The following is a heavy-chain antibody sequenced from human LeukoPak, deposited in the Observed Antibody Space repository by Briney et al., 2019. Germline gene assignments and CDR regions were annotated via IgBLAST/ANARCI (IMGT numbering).Heavy chain of an antibody. CDR2: INPNSGGT. D-gene: IGHD3-10*01. V-gene: IGHV1-2*02. J-gene: IGHJ6*02. CDR1: GYTFTGYY. Sequence: ASVKVSCKASGYTFTGYYMHWVRQAPGQGLEWMGWINPNSGGTNYARKFQGRVTMTRDTSISTAYMELSRLRSDDTAVYYCARESAPSYYGSGSNVPATLYYYYGMDVWGQGTTVTVSS. CDR3: ARESAPSYYGSGSNVPATLYYYYGMDV.